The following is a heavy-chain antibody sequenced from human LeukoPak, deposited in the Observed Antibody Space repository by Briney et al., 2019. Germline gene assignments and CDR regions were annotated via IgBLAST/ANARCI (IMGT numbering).Heavy chain of an antibody. CDR3: AKGIYSSGWSYFDY. Sequence: GGSLRLSCPASGFTFSNSAMSWVRQAPGKGLVWVSTLSGSGITTYYADSVKGRFTISRDNSKNTLYLQMNSLRAHDTAVYYCAKGIYSSGWSYFDYWGHGTLVTVSS. D-gene: IGHD6-19*01. V-gene: IGHV3-23*01. CDR2: LSGSGITT. J-gene: IGHJ4*01. CDR1: GFTFSNSA.